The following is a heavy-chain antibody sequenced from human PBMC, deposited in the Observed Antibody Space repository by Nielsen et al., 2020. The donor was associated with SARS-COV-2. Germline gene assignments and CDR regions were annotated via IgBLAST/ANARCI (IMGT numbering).Heavy chain of an antibody. V-gene: IGHV3-30-3*01. CDR2: ISYDGSNK. CDR1: GFTFSSYA. CDR3: ARERLGESQGFDY. J-gene: IGHJ4*02. D-gene: IGHD3-16*01. Sequence: GESLKISCAASGFTFSSYAMHWVRQAPGKGLEWVAVISYDGSNKYYADSVKGRFTISRDNSKNTVYLQMNSLRAEDTAVYYCARERLGESQGFDYWGQGTLVTVSS.